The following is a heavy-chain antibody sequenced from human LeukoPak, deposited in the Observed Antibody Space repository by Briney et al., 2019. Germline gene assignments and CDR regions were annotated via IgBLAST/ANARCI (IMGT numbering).Heavy chain of an antibody. D-gene: IGHD2-2*01. CDR1: GYTFTGYY. CDR3: ARVGAYCTSTSCLDY. J-gene: IGHJ4*02. V-gene: IGHV1-18*04. CDR2: ISAYNGNT. Sequence: ASVKVSCKASGYTFTGYYMHWVRQAPGQGLEWMGWISAYNGNTNYAQKLQGRVTMTTDTSTSTAYMELRSLTSDDTAVYYCARVGAYCTSTSCLDYWGQGTLDTVSS.